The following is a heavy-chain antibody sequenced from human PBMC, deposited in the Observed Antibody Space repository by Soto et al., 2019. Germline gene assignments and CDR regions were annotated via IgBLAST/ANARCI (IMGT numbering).Heavy chain of an antibody. Sequence: QVQLVQSGAEVKKPGASVKVSCKASGYTFTSYGISWVRQAPGQGLEWMGWISAYNGNTNYAQKPQGRVTMTTDTSTDTAYMELRSPGSDDTAVYYCAGEGPELPWFGEPWTGLGVLGQGTTVTVSS. V-gene: IGHV1-18*01. J-gene: IGHJ6*02. CDR2: ISAYNGNT. D-gene: IGHD3-10*01. CDR1: GYTFTSYG. CDR3: AGEGPELPWFGEPWTGLGV.